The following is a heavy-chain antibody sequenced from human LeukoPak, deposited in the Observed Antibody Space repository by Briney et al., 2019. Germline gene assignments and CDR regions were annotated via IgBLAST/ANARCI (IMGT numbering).Heavy chain of an antibody. CDR1: GYTFTSYA. V-gene: IGHV7-4-1*02. Sequence: ASVKVSCKASGYTFTSYAMNWVRQAPGQGLEWMGWINTNTGNPTYAQGFTGRFVFSLDTSVSTAYLQISSLKAEDTAVYYCARSYSSSSGFIRYYYYYYMDVWGKGTTVTVSS. CDR2: INTNTGNP. J-gene: IGHJ6*03. CDR3: ARSYSSSSGFIRYYYYYYMDV. D-gene: IGHD6-6*01.